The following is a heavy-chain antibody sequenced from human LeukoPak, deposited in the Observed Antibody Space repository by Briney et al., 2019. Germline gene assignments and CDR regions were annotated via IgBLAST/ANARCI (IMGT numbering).Heavy chain of an antibody. Sequence: SETLSLTCAVYGGSFSGYYWSWIRQPPGKGLEWIGEINLSGSTNYNPSLKSRVTISVDTSKNQFSLKLSSVTAADTAVYYCASRCSSTSCRNAYYFDYWGQGTLVTVSS. D-gene: IGHD2-2*01. J-gene: IGHJ4*02. CDR2: INLSGST. CDR1: GGSFSGYY. CDR3: ASRCSSTSCRNAYYFDY. V-gene: IGHV4-34*01.